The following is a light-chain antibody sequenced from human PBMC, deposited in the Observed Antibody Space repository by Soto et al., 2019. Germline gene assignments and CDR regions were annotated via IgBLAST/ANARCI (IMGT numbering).Light chain of an antibody. CDR3: QQYGYLVT. V-gene: IGKV3-20*01. CDR2: GAS. Sequence: EIVLTQSPDTLSLSPGERATLSCRASQSVSTNSLAWYQQKPGRAHRLLIYGASSRATGIPDRFSGSGSGTDFTLTISRLEPEDFAMYYCQQYGYLVTFGGGTKVDIK. CDR1: QSVSTNS. J-gene: IGKJ4*01.